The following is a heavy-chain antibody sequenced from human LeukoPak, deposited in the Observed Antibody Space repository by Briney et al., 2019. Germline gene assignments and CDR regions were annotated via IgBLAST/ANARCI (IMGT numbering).Heavy chain of an antibody. CDR3: AREWYADY. J-gene: IGHJ4*02. V-gene: IGHV1-3*01. CDR1: GYTSTSYA. Sequence: ASVKVSCEASGYTSTSYAMHWVRQAPGQRLEWMGWINADNGNTKYSQKFQGRVTITRDTSASTAYMELSGLKSEDTAVYYCAREWYADYWGQGTLVTVSS. CDR2: INADNGNT. D-gene: IGHD2-15*01.